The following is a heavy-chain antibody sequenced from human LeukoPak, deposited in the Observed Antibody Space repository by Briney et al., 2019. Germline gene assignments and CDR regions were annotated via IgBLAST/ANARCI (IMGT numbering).Heavy chain of an antibody. D-gene: IGHD2-15*01. J-gene: IGHJ4*02. Sequence: GGSLRLSCAASGFTFSSYDMHWVRQATGKGLEWVSAIGTAGDTYYPGSVKGRFTISKENAKNSFYLQMNSLSTGETAVYYCARGCSGGSCYQDFDYWGQGTLVTVSS. CDR1: GFTFSSYD. CDR2: IGTAGDT. CDR3: ARGCSGGSCYQDFDY. V-gene: IGHV3-13*01.